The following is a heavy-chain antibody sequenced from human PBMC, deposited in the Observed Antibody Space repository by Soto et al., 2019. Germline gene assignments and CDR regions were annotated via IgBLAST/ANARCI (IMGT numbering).Heavy chain of an antibody. Sequence: ASVKVSCKASGYTFTGYYMHWVRQAPGQGLEWMGWVNPNSGGTNYAQKFQGRVTMTRDTSISTAYMELSRLRSDDTAVYYCARVGGYYYVNTFDYWGQGTLVTVSS. D-gene: IGHD3-16*01. CDR2: VNPNSGGT. V-gene: IGHV1-2*02. J-gene: IGHJ4*02. CDR3: ARVGGYYYVNTFDY. CDR1: GYTFTGYY.